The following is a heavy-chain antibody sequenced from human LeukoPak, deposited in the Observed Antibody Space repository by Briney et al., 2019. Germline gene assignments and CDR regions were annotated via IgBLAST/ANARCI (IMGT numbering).Heavy chain of an antibody. Sequence: GGTLRLSCAASGFTFRRYGMTWVRQAPRKGLEWVSSISGSGGSTYYADSVKGRFTISRDNSKNTLYLQMNSLRAEDTAVYYCARKYSSGTKPFDYWGQGTLVTVSS. J-gene: IGHJ4*02. CDR3: ARKYSSGTKPFDY. CDR1: GFTFRRYG. D-gene: IGHD6-19*01. V-gene: IGHV3-23*01. CDR2: ISGSGGST.